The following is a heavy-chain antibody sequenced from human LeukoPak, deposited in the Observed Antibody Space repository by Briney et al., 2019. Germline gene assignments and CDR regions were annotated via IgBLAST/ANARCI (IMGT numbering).Heavy chain of an antibody. D-gene: IGHD6-19*01. V-gene: IGHV3-30*02. Sequence: GGSLRLSCAASGFTFSSYGMHWVRQAPGKGLEWVAFIRYDGSNKYYADSVKGRFTISRDNSKNTLYVQMNSLRAEDTAVYYCAKDHPNRSGWVFDYWGQGTLVTVSS. CDR3: AKDHPNRSGWVFDY. CDR1: GFTFSSYG. J-gene: IGHJ4*02. CDR2: IRYDGSNK.